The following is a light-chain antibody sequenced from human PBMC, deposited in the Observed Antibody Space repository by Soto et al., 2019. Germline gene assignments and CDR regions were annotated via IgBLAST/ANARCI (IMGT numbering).Light chain of an antibody. CDR3: QQYGSSSLMYT. Sequence: EIVLTQSPGTLSLSPGARAPLSCRASQSVSSSYLAWYQQKPGQAPRLLIYGASSRATGIPDRFSGSGSGTDFTLTISRLEPEDFAVYYCQQYGSSSLMYTFGQGTKVDIK. CDR2: GAS. J-gene: IGKJ2*01. V-gene: IGKV3-20*01. CDR1: QSVSSSY.